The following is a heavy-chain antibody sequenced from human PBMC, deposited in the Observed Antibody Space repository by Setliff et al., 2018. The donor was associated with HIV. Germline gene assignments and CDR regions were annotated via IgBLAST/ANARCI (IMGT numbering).Heavy chain of an antibody. CDR3: ARRHTAFDL. J-gene: IGHJ5*02. Sequence: PSETLSLTCTVSGGSISSNNYFWGWIRQPPEKGLEWIGSIYYSGSTYYNPSLKSRVTISIDTSRNQFSLKLTSVTAADTAMYYCARRHTAFDLWGPGTLVTVSS. D-gene: IGHD5-18*01. V-gene: IGHV4-39*01. CDR2: IYYSGST. CDR1: GGSISSNNYF.